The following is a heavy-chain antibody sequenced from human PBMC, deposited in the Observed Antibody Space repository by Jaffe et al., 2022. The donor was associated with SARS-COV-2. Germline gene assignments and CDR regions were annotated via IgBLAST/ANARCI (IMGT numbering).Heavy chain of an antibody. CDR2: IYPGDSDT. J-gene: IGHJ6*03. CDR3: ARRRDGYNYGGYYYYYMDV. CDR1: GYSFTSYW. V-gene: IGHV5-51*01. D-gene: IGHD5-12*01. Sequence: EVQLVQSGAEVKKPGESLKISCKGSGYSFTSYWIGWVRQMPGKGLEWMGIIYPGDSDTRYSPSFQGQVTISADKSISTAYLQWSSLKASDTAMYYCARRRDGYNYGGYYYYYMDVWGKGTTVTVSS.